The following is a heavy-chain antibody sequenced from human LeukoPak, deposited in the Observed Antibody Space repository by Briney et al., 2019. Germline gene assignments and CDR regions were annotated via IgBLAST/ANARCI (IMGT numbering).Heavy chain of an antibody. V-gene: IGHV1-46*01. D-gene: IGHD3-10*01. CDR1: GYTFTTYY. Sequence: ASVKVSCKASGYTFTTYYMHWVRQAPGQGLEWMGIINPSSGGTSYAQKFQGRVTMTKDTSTRTVYMDLSSLRSEDTAVYYCARSDDSHGSDYWGLGTLVTVSS. CDR3: ARSDDSHGSDY. J-gene: IGHJ4*02. CDR2: INPSSGGT.